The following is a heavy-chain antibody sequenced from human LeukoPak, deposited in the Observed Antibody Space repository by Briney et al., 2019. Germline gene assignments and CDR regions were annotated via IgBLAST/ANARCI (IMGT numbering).Heavy chain of an antibody. V-gene: IGHV3-30-3*01. CDR1: GFTFSSYA. CDR2: ISYDGSNK. Sequence: GGSLRLSCAASGFTFSSYAMHWVRQAPGKGLEWVAVISYDGSNKYYADSVKGRFTISRDNSKNTLYLQMNSLRAEDTAVYLCARDFGGLRWNYYFDYWGQGTLVTVSS. D-gene: IGHD4-23*01. CDR3: ARDFGGLRWNYYFDY. J-gene: IGHJ4*02.